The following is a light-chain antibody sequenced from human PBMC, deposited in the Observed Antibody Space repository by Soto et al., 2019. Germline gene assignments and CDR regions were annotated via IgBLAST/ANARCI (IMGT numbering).Light chain of an antibody. J-gene: IGKJ3*01. V-gene: IGKV2-28*01. CDR3: MQALETPPFT. Sequence: DIVMTQSPLSLPVTPGEPASISCRSSQSLLHSNGYNYLDWYLQKPGQSAQLLIYLGSNRASGVLDRFSGSGSGTDFTLKISRVEAEDVGVYYCMQALETPPFTFGPGTKVDIK. CDR1: QSLLHSNGYNY. CDR2: LGS.